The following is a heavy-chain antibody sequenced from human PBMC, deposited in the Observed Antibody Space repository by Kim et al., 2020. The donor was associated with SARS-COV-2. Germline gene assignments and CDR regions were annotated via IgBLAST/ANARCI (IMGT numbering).Heavy chain of an antibody. CDR3: ARRPPVAGDGYYIDY. CDR1: GYSFNTHW. Sequence: GESLKISCKGSGYSFNTHWIGWVRQRPGKGLEWLGVIYPDDSDTRYSPSLQGQVTISADKSTNTAYLQWTSLKASDTAIYFCARRPPVAGDGYYIDYWGQGAPVTVSS. J-gene: IGHJ4*02. V-gene: IGHV5-51*01. D-gene: IGHD6-19*01. CDR2: IYPDDSDT.